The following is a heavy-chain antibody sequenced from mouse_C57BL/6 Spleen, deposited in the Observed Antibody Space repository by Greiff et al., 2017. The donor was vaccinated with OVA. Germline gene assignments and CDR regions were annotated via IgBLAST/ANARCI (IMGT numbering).Heavy chain of an antibody. J-gene: IGHJ1*03. Sequence: QVQLQQSGAELLMPGASVKLSCKASGYTFTSYWMHWVKQRPGQGLEWIGEIDPSDSYTNYNQKFKGKSTLTVDKSSSTAYMQLSSLTSEDSAVYYCARRDGSSPWYFDVWGTGTTVTVSS. CDR2: IDPSDSYT. D-gene: IGHD1-1*01. V-gene: IGHV1-69*01. CDR3: ARRDGSSPWYFDV. CDR1: GYTFTSYW.